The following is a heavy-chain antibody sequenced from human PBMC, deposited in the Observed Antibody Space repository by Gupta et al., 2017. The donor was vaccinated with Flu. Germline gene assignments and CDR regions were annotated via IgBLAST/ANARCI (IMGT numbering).Heavy chain of an antibody. CDR1: FSSYG. CDR3: ARRDGSGGGMDV. J-gene: IGHJ6*02. Sequence: FSSYGMNWVRQAPGKGLEWVSSISSSSNYIYYADSVKGRFTISRDNAKNSLYLQMNSLGAEDTAVYYCARRDGSGGGMDVWGQGTTVTVSS. CDR2: ISSSSNYI. D-gene: IGHD3-10*01. V-gene: IGHV3-21*06.